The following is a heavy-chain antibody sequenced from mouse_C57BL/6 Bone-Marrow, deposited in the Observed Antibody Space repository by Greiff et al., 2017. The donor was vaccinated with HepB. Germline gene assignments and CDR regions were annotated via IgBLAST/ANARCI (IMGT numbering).Heavy chain of an antibody. J-gene: IGHJ2*01. D-gene: IGHD1-1*01. CDR1: GYTFTSYW. CDR3: ARSEDYGSSYDD. Sequence: QVQLQQSGAELVMPGASVKLSCKASGYTFTSYWMHWVKQRPGQGLEWIGEIDPSDSYTNYNQKFKGKSTLTVDKSSSTAYMQLSSLTSEDSAVYYCARSEDYGSSYDDWGKGTTLTVSS. V-gene: IGHV1-69*01. CDR2: IDPSDSYT.